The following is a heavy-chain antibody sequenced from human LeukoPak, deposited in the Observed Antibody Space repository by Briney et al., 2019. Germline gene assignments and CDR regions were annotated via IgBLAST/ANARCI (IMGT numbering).Heavy chain of an antibody. V-gene: IGHV4-61*02. CDR2: IYTSGST. D-gene: IGHD2-15*01. J-gene: IGHJ5*02. CDR1: GGSISSGSYY. CDR3: ARVVVPGWFDP. Sequence: PSETLSLTCTVSGGSISSGSYYWSWIRQPAGKGLEWIGRIYTSGSTYYNPSLKSRLTISVDTSKNQFSLKLSSVTAADTAVYYCARVVVPGWFDPWGQGNLVTVSS.